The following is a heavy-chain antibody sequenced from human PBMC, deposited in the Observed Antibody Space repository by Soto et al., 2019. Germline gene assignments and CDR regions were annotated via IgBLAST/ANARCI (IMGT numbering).Heavy chain of an antibody. CDR3: AGEDSSCCSGESIDV. CDR1: GESLRSHS. J-gene: IGHJ6*02. D-gene: IGHD6-19*01. V-gene: IGHV4-34*01. Sequence: SETLSLTCAVYGESLRSHSWNWIRQPPGKGLEWVGEINHSGSTNYNPSLKSRATISVDTAKTQFSRKLTCVMAADTGGYYCAGEDSSCCSGESIDVWGQGTKVTVSS. CDR2: INHSGST.